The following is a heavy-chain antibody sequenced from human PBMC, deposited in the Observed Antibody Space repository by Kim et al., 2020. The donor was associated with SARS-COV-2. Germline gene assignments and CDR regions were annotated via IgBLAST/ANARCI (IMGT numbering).Heavy chain of an antibody. Sequence: YADSVKGRFSVSRDNAKNSLHLQMNSLTAEDTAVYYCARGLKGGARHFDCWGQGTQVTVSS. D-gene: IGHD1-26*01. J-gene: IGHJ4*02. CDR3: ARGLKGGARHFDC. V-gene: IGHV3-11*04.